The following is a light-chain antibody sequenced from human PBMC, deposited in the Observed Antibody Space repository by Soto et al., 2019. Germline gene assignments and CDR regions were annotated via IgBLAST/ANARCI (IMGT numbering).Light chain of an antibody. CDR2: DAS. V-gene: IGKV3D-20*01. CDR3: QQDGGSPYT. CDR1: QSVSGSY. J-gene: IGKJ2*01. Sequence: EMVLTQSPAPLSLSPGERATLSCGASQSVSGSYLAWYQQKPGLAPRLLIYDASSRATGIPDRFSGSGSRTDFTLTISRLEPEDFAVDYGQQDGGSPYTFGKGTKLESK.